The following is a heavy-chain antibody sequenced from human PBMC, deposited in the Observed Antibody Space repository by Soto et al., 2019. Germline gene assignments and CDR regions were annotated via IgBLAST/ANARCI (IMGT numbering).Heavy chain of an antibody. CDR3: ARGDGYNYPINYYYYGMDV. J-gene: IGHJ6*02. V-gene: IGHV4-61*01. CDR2: IYYSGST. Sequence: SETLSLTCTVSGGSVSSGSYYWSWIRQPPGKGLEWIGYIYYSGSTNYNPSLKSRVTISVDTSKNQFSLKLSSVTAADTAVYYCARGDGYNYPINYYYYGMDVWGQGTTVTVSS. CDR1: GGSVSSGSYY. D-gene: IGHD5-12*01.